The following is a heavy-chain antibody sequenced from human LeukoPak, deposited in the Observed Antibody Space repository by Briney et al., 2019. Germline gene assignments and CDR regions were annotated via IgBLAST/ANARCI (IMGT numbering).Heavy chain of an antibody. CDR1: GGSISSYY. CDR2: IYTSGST. D-gene: IGHD6-19*01. CDR3: ASGIAVAGMGWFGP. Sequence: SETLSLTCTVSGGSISSYYWSWIRQPAGKGLEWIGRIYTSGSTNYNPSLKSRVTMSVDTSKNQFSLKLSSVTAADTAVYYCASGIAVAGMGWFGPWGQGTLVTVSS. V-gene: IGHV4-4*07. J-gene: IGHJ5*02.